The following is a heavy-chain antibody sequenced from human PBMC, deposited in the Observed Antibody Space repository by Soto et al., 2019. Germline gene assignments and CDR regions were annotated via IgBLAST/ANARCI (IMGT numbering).Heavy chain of an antibody. V-gene: IGHV1-18*04. CDR1: GYAFTNYG. CDR2: ISGNNGKG. D-gene: IGHD2-21*02. J-gene: IGHJ4*02. CDR3: ARDAKASCIRNDCYYFDY. Sequence: QVQLVQSGAEVKKPGASVKISCRASGYAFTNYGISWVRQAPGQGLEWVAWISGNNGKGNNALKFQGRITMTTDTSTSTAYMELRSLRSDDTAVYYCARDAKASCIRNDCYYFDYWGQGTLVTVSS.